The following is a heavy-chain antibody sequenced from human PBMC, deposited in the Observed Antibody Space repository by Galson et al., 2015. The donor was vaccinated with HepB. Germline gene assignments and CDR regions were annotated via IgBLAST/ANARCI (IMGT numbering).Heavy chain of an antibody. J-gene: IGHJ5*02. Sequence: SLRLSCAASGFTFSSYGTHWVRQAPGKGLEWVAVVSYDGSNKYYADSVKGRFTISRDNSKNTLYLQMNSLRAEETAIYYCAKDGGRGYTYGPNWFDPWGQGTLVTVSS. D-gene: IGHD5-18*01. CDR3: AKDGGRGYTYGPNWFDP. CDR1: GFTFSSYG. V-gene: IGHV3-30*18. CDR2: VSYDGSNK.